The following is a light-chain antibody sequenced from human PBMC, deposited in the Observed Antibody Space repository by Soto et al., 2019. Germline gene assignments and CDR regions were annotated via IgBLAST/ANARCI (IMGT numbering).Light chain of an antibody. CDR1: QSVRSSY. Sequence: EIVLTQSPGTLSLSPGERATLNCRASQSVRSSYLAWYQQQPGQAPRLLIYGASSRATGIPDRFSGSGSGTDFTLTISSLEPEDFAVYYCQQRSNWPRLTFGQGTRLEIK. J-gene: IGKJ5*01. V-gene: IGKV3D-20*02. CDR3: QQRSNWPRLT. CDR2: GAS.